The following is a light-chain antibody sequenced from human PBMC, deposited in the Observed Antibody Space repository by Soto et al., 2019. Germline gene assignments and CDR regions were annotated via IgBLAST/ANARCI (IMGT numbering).Light chain of an antibody. CDR1: TGAVTSGHY. CDR2: DTS. J-gene: IGLJ1*01. Sequence: QAVVTQEPSLTVSPGGTVTLTCGSSTGAVTSGHYPYWFQQKPGQAPRTLIYDTSNKHSWTPARFSGSLLGGKAALTLSGAQPEDEAEYYCLLSYSGDGGVFVTGTRSPS. V-gene: IGLV7-46*01. CDR3: LLSYSGDGGV.